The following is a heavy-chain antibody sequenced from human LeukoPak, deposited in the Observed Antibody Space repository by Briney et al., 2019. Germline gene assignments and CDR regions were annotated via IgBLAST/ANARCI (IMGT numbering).Heavy chain of an antibody. V-gene: IGHV3-74*01. CDR2: MNGEGTTI. J-gene: IGHJ4*02. CDR3: ATARNFRFEY. Sequence: PGGSLRLSCAGSGFTFSNYAMTWVRQAPGKGLMWVSRMNGEGTTIDYADSVEGRFTVSRDYAKNTLFLQMNNLRTEDTALYFCATARNFRFEYWGQGSLVIVSA. CDR1: GFTFSNYA. D-gene: IGHD1-7*01.